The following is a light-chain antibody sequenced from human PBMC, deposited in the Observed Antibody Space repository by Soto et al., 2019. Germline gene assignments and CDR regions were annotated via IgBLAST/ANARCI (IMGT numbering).Light chain of an antibody. J-gene: IGKJ3*01. CDR3: QKYNSVPRT. V-gene: IGKV1-27*01. CDR1: EGISNY. Sequence: DIQMTQSPSSLSASVGDRVTLTCRASEGISNYLAWYQQKPGRVPKLLIYAASTLQSGVPSRFSGSGSGTEFTLTINSLQPEDVAIYYCQKYNSVPRTFVPGTKVDIK. CDR2: AAS.